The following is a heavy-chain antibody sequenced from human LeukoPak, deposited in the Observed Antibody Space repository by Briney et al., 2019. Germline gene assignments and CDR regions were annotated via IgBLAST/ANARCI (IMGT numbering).Heavy chain of an antibody. V-gene: IGHV1-46*01. CDR3: ARGHCRGGSCYLGSVDY. CDR2: INPSGGST. CDR1: GYTLTSYY. J-gene: IGHJ4*02. D-gene: IGHD2-15*01. Sequence: ASVKVSCKASGYTLTSYYMHWVRQAPGQGLEWMGIINPSGGSTSYAQKFQGRVTMTRDTSTSTVYMELSSLRSEDTAVYYCARGHCRGGSCYLGSVDYWGQGTLVTVSS.